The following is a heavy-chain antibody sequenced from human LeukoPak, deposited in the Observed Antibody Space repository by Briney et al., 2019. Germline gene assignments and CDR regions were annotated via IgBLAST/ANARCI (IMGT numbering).Heavy chain of an antibody. V-gene: IGHV3-53*05. Sequence: GGSLRLACAASGFSVGDNYVTWVRHPPGKGLEWVSVIYTDGSTYYADSVKGRFIISRDSSKNTLYLQMNSLRAEDTAVYYCTDAVAGWGQGTLVTVSS. D-gene: IGHD4-23*01. CDR3: TDAVAG. CDR2: IYTDGST. J-gene: IGHJ4*02. CDR1: GFSVGDNY.